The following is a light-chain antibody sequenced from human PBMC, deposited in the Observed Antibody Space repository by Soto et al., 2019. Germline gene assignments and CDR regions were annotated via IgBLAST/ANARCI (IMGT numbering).Light chain of an antibody. V-gene: IGKV3-20*01. Sequence: EIVLTQSPGTLSLSPGERATLSCRASQSVSSSYLAWYQQKPGQAPRLLIYGASSRATVIPDRFSGSGSGTDFTLTTSSLEPEDFVVYYCQQYGSSLLTFGPGTKVDIK. CDR3: QQYGSSLLT. CDR2: GAS. J-gene: IGKJ3*01. CDR1: QSVSSSY.